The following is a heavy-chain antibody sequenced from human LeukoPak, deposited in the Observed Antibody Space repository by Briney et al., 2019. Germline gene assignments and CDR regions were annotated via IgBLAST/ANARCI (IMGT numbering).Heavy chain of an antibody. J-gene: IGHJ5*02. D-gene: IGHD2-15*01. V-gene: IGHV4-59*01. CDR1: GVSISSYY. CDR3: ARDRLVVAENNWFDP. Sequence: AETLSLPCTVSGVSISSYYWSWIRQPPGKGLEWIGYIYYSGSTNYNPSLKSRVTISVDTSKNQFSLKLSSVTAADTAVYYCARDRLVVAENNWFDPWGQGTLVTVSS. CDR2: IYYSGST.